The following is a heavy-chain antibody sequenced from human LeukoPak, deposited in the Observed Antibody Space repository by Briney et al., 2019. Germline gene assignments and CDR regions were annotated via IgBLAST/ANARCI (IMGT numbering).Heavy chain of an antibody. CDR2: IYSGGST. CDR1: GFTVSSNY. CDR3: ASGAYYYDSSGYSGAFDI. Sequence: GSLRLSCAASGFTVSSNYMSWVRQAPGKGLEWASVIYSGGSTYYADSVRSRFTISRDNSKNTLYLQMNSLRAEDTAVYYCASGAYYYDSSGYSGAFDIWGQGTMVTVSS. J-gene: IGHJ3*02. D-gene: IGHD3-22*01. V-gene: IGHV3-66*01.